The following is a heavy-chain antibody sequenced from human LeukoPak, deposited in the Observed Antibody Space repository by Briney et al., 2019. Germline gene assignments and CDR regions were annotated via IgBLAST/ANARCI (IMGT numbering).Heavy chain of an antibody. CDR2: IYYSGST. V-gene: IGHV4-61*01. CDR3: GRDEKNYYDSGGYSC. J-gene: IGHJ4*02. Sequence: SETLSLTCTVSGGSVSSGSYYWSWIRQPPGKGLEWIGYIYYSGSTNYNPSLKSRVTISVDTSKNQFSLKLSSVTAADTAVYWCGRDEKNYYDSGGYSCGGQETLVPFPS. CDR1: GGSVSSGSYY. D-gene: IGHD3-22*01.